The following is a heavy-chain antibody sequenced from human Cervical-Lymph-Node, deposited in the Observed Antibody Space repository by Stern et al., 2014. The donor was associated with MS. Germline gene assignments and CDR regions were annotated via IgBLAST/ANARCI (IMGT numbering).Heavy chain of an antibody. CDR2: IYSTGGI. D-gene: IGHD6-19*01. Sequence: VQLLESGPGLVKPSETLSLTCTVSGGSIATFYWTWIRQSPGKGLEWIGYIYSTGGINYNPSLESRVTISVATSKHPFSLTLHSVTAADTAVYYCARVFSGWFDYWGQGTRVTVSS. CDR3: ARVFSGWFDY. J-gene: IGHJ5*01. CDR1: GGSIATFY. V-gene: IGHV4-4*08.